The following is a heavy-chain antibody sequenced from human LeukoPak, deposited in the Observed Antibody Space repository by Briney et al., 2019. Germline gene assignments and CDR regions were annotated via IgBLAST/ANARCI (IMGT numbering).Heavy chain of an antibody. Sequence: GGSLRLSCAASGFTFSSYSMNWVRQAPGKGLEWVSSISSSSSYIYYADSVKGRFTISRDNAKNSLYLQMNSLRAEDTAVYYCARGGPSGWYRGRVYFDYWGQGTLVTVSS. V-gene: IGHV3-21*01. D-gene: IGHD6-19*01. CDR2: ISSSSSYI. CDR3: ARGGPSGWYRGRVYFDY. J-gene: IGHJ4*02. CDR1: GFTFSSYS.